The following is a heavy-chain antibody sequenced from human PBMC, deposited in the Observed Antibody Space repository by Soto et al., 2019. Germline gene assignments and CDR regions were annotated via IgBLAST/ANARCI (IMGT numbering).Heavy chain of an antibody. J-gene: IGHJ4*02. Sequence: QVQLQQWGAGLLKPSETLSLTCAVYGGSFSGYYWSWIRQPPGKGLEWIGDINHSGSANYNPSLKSRVTISVDTSKNHFSLKLSSVTAADTALYYCVRGKSYYFDYWGQGTLVTVSS. V-gene: IGHV4-34*02. CDR2: INHSGSA. CDR1: GGSFSGYY. CDR3: VRGKSYYFDY.